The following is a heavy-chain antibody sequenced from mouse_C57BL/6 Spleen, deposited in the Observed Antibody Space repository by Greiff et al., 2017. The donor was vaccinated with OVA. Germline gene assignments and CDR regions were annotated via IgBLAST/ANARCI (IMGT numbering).Heavy chain of an antibody. CDR3: AIIYYYGSSAMDY. CDR1: GYAFSSYW. J-gene: IGHJ4*01. Sequence: VKLMESGAELVKPGASVKISCKASGYAFSSYWMNWVKQRPGKGLEWIGQIYPGDGDTNYNGKFKGKATLTADKSSSTAYMQLSSLTSEDSAVYFCAIIYYYGSSAMDYWGQGTSVTVSS. V-gene: IGHV1-80*01. CDR2: IYPGDGDT. D-gene: IGHD1-1*01.